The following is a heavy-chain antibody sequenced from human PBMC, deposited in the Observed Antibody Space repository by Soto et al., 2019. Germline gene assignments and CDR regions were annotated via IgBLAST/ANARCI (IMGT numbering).Heavy chain of an antibody. V-gene: IGHV1-3*01. CDR2: INAGNGNT. D-gene: IGHD3-10*01. CDR3: ARGGGSGSYYKDAFDI. CDR1: GYTFTSYA. J-gene: IGHJ3*02. Sequence: QVPLVQSGAEVKKPGASVKVSCKASGYTFTSYAMHWVRQAPGQRLEWMGWINAGNGNTKYSQKFQGRVTITRDTSASTAYMELSSLRSEDTAVYYCARGGGSGSYYKDAFDIWGQGTMVTVSS.